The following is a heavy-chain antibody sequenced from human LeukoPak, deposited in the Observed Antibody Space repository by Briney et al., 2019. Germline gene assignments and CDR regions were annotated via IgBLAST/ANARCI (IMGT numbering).Heavy chain of an antibody. CDR2: ISSSSSYI. J-gene: IGHJ6*03. CDR1: GFTFSSYG. Sequence: KSGGSLRLSCAASGFTFSSYGMNWVRQAPGKGLEWVSSISSSSSYIYYADSVKGRFTISRDNAKNSLYLQMNSLRAEDTAVHYCARDESKGLYYYYYYMDVWGKGTTVTVSS. D-gene: IGHD5-12*01. V-gene: IGHV3-21*01. CDR3: ARDESKGLYYYYYYMDV.